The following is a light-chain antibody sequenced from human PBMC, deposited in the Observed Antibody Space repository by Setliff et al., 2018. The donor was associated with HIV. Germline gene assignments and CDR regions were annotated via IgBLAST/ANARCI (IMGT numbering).Light chain of an antibody. V-gene: IGLV2-14*03. CDR1: SSDVGGYDF. CDR2: DVS. CDR3: ASYRSPATYV. Sequence: QSVLTQPASVSGSPGQSITISCIGTSSDVGGYDFVSWYQQRPGKAPKLIIFDVSERPSGVSHRFSGSRSGNTVSLTISGLQTEDEADYFCASYRSPATYVFGIGTKVTVL. J-gene: IGLJ1*01.